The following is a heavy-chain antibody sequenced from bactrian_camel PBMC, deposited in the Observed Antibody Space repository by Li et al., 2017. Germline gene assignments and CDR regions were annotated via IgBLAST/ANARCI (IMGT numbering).Heavy chain of an antibody. D-gene: IGHD3*01. J-gene: IGHJ7*01. CDR2: STGGTT. Sequence: HVQLVESGGGLVQPGGSMRLSCAASGFTFSTFSAYWVRQAPGKGLEWVSSTGGTTSYTDSVKGRFTFSSDNAKNTVYLRMNSLKLEDTAVYYCARGVGAGDFGMDYWGKGTQVTVS. V-gene: IGHV3S26*01. CDR1: GFTFSTFS.